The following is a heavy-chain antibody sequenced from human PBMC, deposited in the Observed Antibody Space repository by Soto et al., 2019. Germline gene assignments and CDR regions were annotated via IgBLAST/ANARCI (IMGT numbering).Heavy chain of an antibody. V-gene: IGHV3-23*01. Sequence: GGSLRLSCAASGFTFSSYAMSWVRQAPGKGLEWVSAISGGGGSTYYADSVKGRFTISRDNSKNALYLQMNSLRAEDTAVYYCVNHLEYSSSSPVDYWGQGSLVTVSS. CDR2: ISGGGGST. CDR1: GFTFSSYA. D-gene: IGHD6-6*01. CDR3: VNHLEYSSSSPVDY. J-gene: IGHJ4*02.